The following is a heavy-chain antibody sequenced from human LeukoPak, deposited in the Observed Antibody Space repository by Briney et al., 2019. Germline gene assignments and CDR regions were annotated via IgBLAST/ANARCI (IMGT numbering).Heavy chain of an antibody. Sequence: QAGGSLRLSCAASGFTVSSNYMSWVRQAPGKGLEWVSVIYSGGSTYYADSVKGRFTISRDNSKNTLYLQMNSLRAEDTAVYYCARGDFPYYFDYWGQGTLVTVSS. CDR3: ARGDFPYYFDY. CDR2: IYSGGST. J-gene: IGHJ4*02. D-gene: IGHD2-21*01. CDR1: GFTVSSNY. V-gene: IGHV3-53*01.